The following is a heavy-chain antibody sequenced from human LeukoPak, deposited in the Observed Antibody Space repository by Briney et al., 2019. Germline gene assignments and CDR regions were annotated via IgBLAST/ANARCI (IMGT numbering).Heavy chain of an antibody. CDR2: INAGNGNT. Sequence: ASVKVSCKASGYTFTSYAMHWVRQAPGQRLEWMGWINAGNGNTKYSQKFQGRVTITRDTSASTAYMELSSLRSEDTAVYYCARGSDILTGYYPDPKPLDYWGQGTLVTVSS. J-gene: IGHJ4*02. CDR1: GYTFTSYA. D-gene: IGHD3-9*01. CDR3: ARGSDILTGYYPDPKPLDY. V-gene: IGHV1-3*01.